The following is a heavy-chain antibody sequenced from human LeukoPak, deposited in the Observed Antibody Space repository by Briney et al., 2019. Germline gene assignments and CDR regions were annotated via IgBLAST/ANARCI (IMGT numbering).Heavy chain of an antibody. CDR3: ARLDEYSSSSRYYGMDV. V-gene: IGHV1-69*13. Sequence: SVKVSCKASGGTFSSYGISWVRQAPGQGLEWMGGIIPIFGTANYAQKFQGRVTITADESTSTAYMELSSLRSEDTAVYYCARLDEYSSSSRYYGMDVWGQGTSVTVSS. J-gene: IGHJ6*02. CDR1: GGTFSSYG. CDR2: IIPIFGTA. D-gene: IGHD6-6*01.